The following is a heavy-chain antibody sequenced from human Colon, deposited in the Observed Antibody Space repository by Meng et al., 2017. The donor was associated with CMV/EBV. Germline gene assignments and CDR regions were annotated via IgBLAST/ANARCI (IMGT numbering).Heavy chain of an antibody. CDR3: ARASNSSFDP. CDR1: EFSFSSHS. V-gene: IGHV3-30*14. CDR2: ISHDGAKK. J-gene: IGHJ5*02. Sequence: GESLKISCVVSEFSFSSHSMNWVRQAPGKGLEWVAIISHDGAKKYYAESVKGRFTISRDNSQNTVNVHMNSLRVDDTAVYYCARASNSSFDPWGQGTLVTVSS. D-gene: IGHD4-11*01.